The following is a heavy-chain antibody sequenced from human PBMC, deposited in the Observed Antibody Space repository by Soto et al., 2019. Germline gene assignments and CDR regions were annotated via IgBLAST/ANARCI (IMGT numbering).Heavy chain of an antibody. CDR3: ARDPSGSYSRLDY. Sequence: ASVKVSCKASGYTFTSYTMHWVRQAPGQRLEWMGWINAGNGNTKYSQKLQGRVSITRDTSASTAYMELSSLRSEDTAVYYCARDPSGSYSRLDYWGQGTLVTVSS. V-gene: IGHV1-3*01. CDR1: GYTFTSYT. CDR2: INAGNGNT. J-gene: IGHJ4*02. D-gene: IGHD1-26*01.